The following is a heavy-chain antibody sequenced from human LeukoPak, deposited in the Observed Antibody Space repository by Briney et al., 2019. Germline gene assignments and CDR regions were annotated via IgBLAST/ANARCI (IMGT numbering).Heavy chain of an antibody. CDR3: ARDTALGYCSSTSCTDGRAGFDY. CDR1: GYTFTSYG. J-gene: IGHJ4*02. Sequence: ASVKVSCKASGYTFTSYGISWVRQAPGQGLEWMGWISAYNGNTNYAQKLQGRVTMTTDTSTSIAYMELRSLRSDDTAVYYCARDTALGYCSSTSCTDGRAGFDYWGQGTLVTVSS. CDR2: ISAYNGNT. V-gene: IGHV1-18*01. D-gene: IGHD2-2*01.